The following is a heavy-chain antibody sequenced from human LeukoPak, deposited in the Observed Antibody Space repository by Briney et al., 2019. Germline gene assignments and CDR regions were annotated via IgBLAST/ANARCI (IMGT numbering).Heavy chain of an antibody. CDR1: GFTFSTYG. CDR2: VSYDESSI. J-gene: IGHJ4*02. Sequence: GGSLRLSCAASGFTFSTYGMHWVRQAPGKGLEEVAVVSYDESSIYYADSVKGRFTISRDNSKDTVFLHMNSLRSDDTAVYYCTKAQLPRHEPGNFYFDYWGQGILVTVSS. V-gene: IGHV3-30*18. D-gene: IGHD1-14*01. CDR3: TKAQLPRHEPGNFYFDY.